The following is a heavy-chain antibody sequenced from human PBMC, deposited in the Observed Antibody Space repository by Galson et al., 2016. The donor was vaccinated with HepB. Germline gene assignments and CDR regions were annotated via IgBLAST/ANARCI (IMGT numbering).Heavy chain of an antibody. CDR3: ATGDDYISFDY. Sequence: SVKVSCKASGYSVMNYYVHWVRQAPGQGLDWMGVINPSGDSTTYAQKFQGRVTMTRDTSTSTILMELSGLRSEDTAVYYCATGDDYISFDYWGQGTLVTVSS. V-gene: IGHV1-46*01. CDR1: GYSVMNYY. J-gene: IGHJ4*02. CDR2: INPSGDST. D-gene: IGHD3-9*01.